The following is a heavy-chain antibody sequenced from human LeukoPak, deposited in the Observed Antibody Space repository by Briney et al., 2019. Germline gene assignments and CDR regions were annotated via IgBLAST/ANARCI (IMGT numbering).Heavy chain of an antibody. V-gene: IGHV3-53*01. Sequence: GGSLRLSCAASGFTVSNSYMSWVRQAPGKGLEWVSIIHSGGNTYYPDSVKGRFTISRDNSKNTLSLQMNSLRAEDTALYYCTRANSATIPGVDPWGQGTLVTVSS. J-gene: IGHJ5*02. D-gene: IGHD1-26*01. CDR1: GFTVSNSY. CDR3: TRANSATIPGVDP. CDR2: IHSGGNT.